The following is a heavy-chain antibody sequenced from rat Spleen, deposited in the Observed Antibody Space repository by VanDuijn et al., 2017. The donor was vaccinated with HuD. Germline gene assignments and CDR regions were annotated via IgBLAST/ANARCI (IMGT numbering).Heavy chain of an antibody. Sequence: EVQLVESGGGLVQPGRSLKLSCVASGFTFKNYWMTWIRQAPGKGLEWVASITNSGGTIYYSDSVKGRSTISRDNAQNTLYLQMSSLKSEDTATYDCVRRHYGYTDYCDYWGQGVMVTVSS. CDR2: ITNSGGTI. CDR3: VRRHYGYTDYCDY. J-gene: IGHJ2*01. CDR1: GFTFKNYW. V-gene: IGHV5-31*01. D-gene: IGHD1-9*01.